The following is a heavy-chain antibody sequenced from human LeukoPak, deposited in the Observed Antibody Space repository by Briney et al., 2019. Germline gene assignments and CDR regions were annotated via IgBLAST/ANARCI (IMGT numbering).Heavy chain of an antibody. CDR2: IIPILGIA. V-gene: IGHV1-69*04. J-gene: IGHJ4*02. D-gene: IGHD6-13*01. CDR3: ARDRKQLVRGYYFDY. CDR1: GGTFSSYA. Sequence: ASVKVSCKASGGTFSSYAISWVRQAPGQGLEWMGRIIPILGIANYAQKFQGRVTITADKSTSTAYMELSSLRSDDTAVYYCARDRKQLVRGYYFDYWGQGTLVTVSS.